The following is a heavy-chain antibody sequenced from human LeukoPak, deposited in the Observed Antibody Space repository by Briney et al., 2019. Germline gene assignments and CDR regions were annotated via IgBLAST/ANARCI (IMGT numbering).Heavy chain of an antibody. D-gene: IGHD4-23*01. Sequence: GGSLRLSCAASGFTFSSYAMSWVRQAPGKGLEWVSAISGSGGSTYYADSVKGRFTISRDNSKNTLYLQMNSLRAEGTAVYYCAKKETVVSPGNYFDYWGQGTLVTVSS. CDR2: ISGSGGST. V-gene: IGHV3-23*01. CDR3: AKKETVVSPGNYFDY. J-gene: IGHJ4*02. CDR1: GFTFSSYA.